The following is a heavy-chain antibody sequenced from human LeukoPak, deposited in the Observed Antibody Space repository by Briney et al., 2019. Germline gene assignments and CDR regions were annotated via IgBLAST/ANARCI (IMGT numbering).Heavy chain of an antibody. V-gene: IGHV3-30*02. D-gene: IGHD6-19*01. Sequence: GGSLRLSCAASGFTFSSYGMHWVRQAPGKGLEWVAFIRYDGSNKYYADSVKGRFTISRDNSKNTLYLQMNSLRAEDTAVYYCAKDLYSSGWSPFDYWGQGTLVTVSS. CDR1: GFTFSSYG. J-gene: IGHJ4*02. CDR2: IRYDGSNK. CDR3: AKDLYSSGWSPFDY.